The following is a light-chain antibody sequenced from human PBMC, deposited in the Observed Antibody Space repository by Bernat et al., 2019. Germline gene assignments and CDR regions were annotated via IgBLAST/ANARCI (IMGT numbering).Light chain of an antibody. CDR1: QSISSW. CDR3: QQYNTYLFT. Sequence: DIQMTQSPSTLSASVGDRVTITCRASQSISSWLAWYQQKPGKAPKLLIYKASSLESGVPSRFSGSGFGIEFTLTISSLQPDDFATYYCQQYNTYLFTFGPGTKVDVK. V-gene: IGKV1-5*03. CDR2: KAS. J-gene: IGKJ3*01.